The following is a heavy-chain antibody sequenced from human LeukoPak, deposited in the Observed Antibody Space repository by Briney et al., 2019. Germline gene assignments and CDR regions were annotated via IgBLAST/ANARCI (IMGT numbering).Heavy chain of an antibody. D-gene: IGHD1-26*01. J-gene: IGHJ4*02. Sequence: GGSLRLSCAASGFTFGSYGMHWVRQAPGKGLEWVAVISYDGSNKYYADSVKGRFTISRDNSKNTLYLQMNSLRAEDTAVYYCAKDLSGNFDYWGQGTLVTVSS. CDR1: GFTFGSYG. CDR2: ISYDGSNK. V-gene: IGHV3-30*18. CDR3: AKDLSGNFDY.